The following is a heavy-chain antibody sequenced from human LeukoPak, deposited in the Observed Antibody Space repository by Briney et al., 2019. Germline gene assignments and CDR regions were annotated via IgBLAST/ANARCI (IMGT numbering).Heavy chain of an antibody. CDR1: GFTFSSYA. D-gene: IGHD3-10*01. Sequence: GGSLRPSCAASGFTFSSYAMSWVRQAPGKGLEWVSAISGSGGSTYYADSVKGRFTISRDNSKNTLYLQMNSLRAEDTAVYYCAQFFHSGSYYNGGYYYGMDVWGQGTTVTVSS. CDR2: ISGSGGST. J-gene: IGHJ6*02. V-gene: IGHV3-23*01. CDR3: AQFFHSGSYYNGGYYYGMDV.